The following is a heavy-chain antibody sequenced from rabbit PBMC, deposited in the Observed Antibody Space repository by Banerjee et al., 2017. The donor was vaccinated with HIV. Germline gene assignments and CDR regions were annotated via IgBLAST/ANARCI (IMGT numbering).Heavy chain of an antibody. J-gene: IGHJ4*01. CDR2: IYAGSSGST. CDR3: ATGVAGSIAYTNL. CDR1: GFSFSSSYY. D-gene: IGHD8-1*01. V-gene: IGHV1S40*01. Sequence: QSLEESGGDLVKPGASLTLTCTASGFSFSSSYYMCWVRQAPGKGLEWIACIYAGSSGSTYYASWAKGRFTISKTSSTTVTLQMTSLTAADTATYFCATGVAGSIAYTNLWGPGTLVTVS.